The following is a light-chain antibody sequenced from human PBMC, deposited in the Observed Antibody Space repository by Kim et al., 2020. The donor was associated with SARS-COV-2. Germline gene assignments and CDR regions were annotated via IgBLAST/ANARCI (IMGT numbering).Light chain of an antibody. V-gene: IGKV1-33*01. CDR3: QHYDDVPYT. J-gene: IGKJ2*01. CDR2: EAS. CDR1: QDISNY. Sequence: SKSVGDRVTITCQASQDISNYLNWYQQKPGKPPKLLIFEASNLQTGVPSRFSGSGSGTHFTFTISSLHPEDIGTYYCQHYDDVPYTFGQGTKLEI.